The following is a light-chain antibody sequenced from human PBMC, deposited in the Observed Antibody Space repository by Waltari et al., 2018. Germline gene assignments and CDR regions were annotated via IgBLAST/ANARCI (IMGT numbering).Light chain of an antibody. CDR2: EVS. CDR3: SSYAGSNNVV. V-gene: IGLV2-8*01. J-gene: IGLJ2*01. CDR1: SSDVGGYNY. Sequence: QSALTQPPSASGSPGQSVTIPCTGTSSDVGGYNYVSWYQQPPGKAPKLMIYEVSKRPSGVPDRFSGSKSGNTASLTVSGLQAEDEADYYCSSYAGSNNVVFGGGTKLTVL.